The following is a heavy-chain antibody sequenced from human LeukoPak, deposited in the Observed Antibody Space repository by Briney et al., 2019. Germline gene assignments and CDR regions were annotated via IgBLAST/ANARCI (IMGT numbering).Heavy chain of an antibody. V-gene: IGHV3-30*04. J-gene: IGHJ4*02. D-gene: IGHD5-12*01. CDR2: ISYDGSNK. Sequence: GGSLRLSCAASGLTFSSYAMHWVRQAPGKGLEWVAVISYDGSNKYYADSVKGRFTISRDNSKNTLYLQMNSLRAEDTAVYYCARDFGGYSGYEPIYFDYWGQGTLVTVSS. CDR3: ARDFGGYSGYEPIYFDY. CDR1: GLTFSSYA.